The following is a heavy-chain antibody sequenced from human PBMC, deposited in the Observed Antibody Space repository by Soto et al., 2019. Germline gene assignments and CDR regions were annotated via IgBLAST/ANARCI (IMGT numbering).Heavy chain of an antibody. CDR1: GFSFSTYG. V-gene: IGHV3-30*19. CDR3: AREERSSSWYPYYYYGMDV. CDR2: ISYDGSNK. J-gene: IGHJ6*02. D-gene: IGHD6-13*01. Sequence: PGGSLGLSCAASGFSFSTYGMHWFRQAPGNGLEWVAVISYDGSNKYYADSVKGRFTISRDNSKNTLYLQMNSLRAEDTAVYYCAREERSSSWYPYYYYGMDVWGQGTTVTVSS.